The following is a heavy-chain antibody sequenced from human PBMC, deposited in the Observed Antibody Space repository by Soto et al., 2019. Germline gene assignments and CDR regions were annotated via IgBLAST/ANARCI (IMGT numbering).Heavy chain of an antibody. CDR3: ARSYCSGGSCYSGPDY. CDR1: GYTSTGYY. V-gene: IGHV1-2*02. J-gene: IGHJ4*02. D-gene: IGHD2-15*01. Sequence: ASVKVSCKASGYTSTGYYMHWVRQAPGQGLEWMGWINPNSGGTNYAQKFQGRVTMTRDTSISTAYMELSRLRSDDTAVYYCARSYCSGGSCYSGPDYWGQGTLVTVSS. CDR2: INPNSGGT.